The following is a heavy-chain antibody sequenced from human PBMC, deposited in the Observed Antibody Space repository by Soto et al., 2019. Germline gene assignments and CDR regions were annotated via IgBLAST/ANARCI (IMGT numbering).Heavy chain of an antibody. V-gene: IGHV1-8*01. Sequence: ASVKVSCKASGYTFTSYEINLVRQATGQGFEYLGWMNPNSGNTGYVKKFQGRVTMTGDTSMSTAYMELSSLRSEDTAVYYCARDGEEKAAAAMVYWGQGTLVTVS. D-gene: IGHD6-13*01. CDR1: GYTFTSYE. CDR2: MNPNSGNT. CDR3: ARDGEEKAAAAMVY. J-gene: IGHJ4*02.